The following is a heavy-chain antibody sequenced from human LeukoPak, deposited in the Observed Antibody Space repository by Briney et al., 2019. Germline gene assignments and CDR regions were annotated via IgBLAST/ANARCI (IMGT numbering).Heavy chain of an antibody. Sequence: AGGSLRLSCAASGFTFSSYGMSWVRQAPGKGLEWVSAICGSGGSTYYADSVKGRLTISRDSFKNTLYLQMNSLRAEDTAVYYCAKGSGHCSGGSCYFVGPDVLDYWGQGTLVTVSS. J-gene: IGHJ4*02. CDR1: GFTFSSYG. CDR2: ICGSGGST. CDR3: AKGSGHCSGGSCYFVGPDVLDY. D-gene: IGHD2-15*01. V-gene: IGHV3-23*01.